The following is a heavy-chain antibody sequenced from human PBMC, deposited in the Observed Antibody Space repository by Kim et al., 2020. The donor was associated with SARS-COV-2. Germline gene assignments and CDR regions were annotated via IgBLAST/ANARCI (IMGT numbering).Heavy chain of an antibody. D-gene: IGHD6-19*01. CDR3: ATDGIVVAGYDAFHI. J-gene: IGHJ3*02. CDR1: GYTLTELS. CDR2: FDPEDGET. Sequence: ASVKVSCKVSGYTLTELSMHWVRQAPGKGLEWMGGFDPEDGETIYAQKFQGRVTMTEDTSTDTAYMELSSLISEDTAVYYCATDGIVVAGYDAFHIWGQGTMVTVSS. V-gene: IGHV1-24*01.